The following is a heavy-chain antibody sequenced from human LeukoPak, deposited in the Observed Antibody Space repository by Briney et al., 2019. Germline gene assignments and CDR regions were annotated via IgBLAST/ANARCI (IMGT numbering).Heavy chain of an antibody. CDR2: IWYDGSNK. Sequence: GGSLRLSCAASGFTFSSYGMHWVRQAPGKGLEWVAVIWYDGSNKYYADSVKGRFIISRDNSKNTLYLQMNSLRAEDTAVYYCARERGQQLVDYYYGMDVWGQGTTVTVSS. D-gene: IGHD6-13*01. CDR3: ARERGQQLVDYYYGMDV. CDR1: GFTFSSYG. V-gene: IGHV3-33*01. J-gene: IGHJ6*02.